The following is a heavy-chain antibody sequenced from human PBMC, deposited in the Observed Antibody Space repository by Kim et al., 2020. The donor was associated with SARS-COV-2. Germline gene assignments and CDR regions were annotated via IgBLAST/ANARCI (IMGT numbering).Heavy chain of an antibody. CDR2: INHSGST. CDR1: GGSFSGYY. Sequence: SETLSLTCAVYGGSFSGYYWSWIRQPPGKGLEWIGEINHSGSTNYNPSLKSRVTISVDTSKNQFSLKLSSVTAADTAVYYCARRRGAVYYYGMDVWGQGTTVTVPS. CDR3: ARRRGAVYYYGMDV. J-gene: IGHJ6*02. V-gene: IGHV4-34*01.